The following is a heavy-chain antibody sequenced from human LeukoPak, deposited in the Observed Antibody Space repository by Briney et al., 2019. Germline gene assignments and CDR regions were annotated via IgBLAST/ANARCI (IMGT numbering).Heavy chain of an antibody. D-gene: IGHD3-16*01. V-gene: IGHV4-4*07. CDR2: IDTGGSA. Sequence: SETLSLTCTVSGGPISNFYWSWVRQPAGKGLEWIGRIDTGGSAYYNASLESRVIMSLDTSKNQFSLKLSSVTVADTAVYYCARGLGGASYYMDVWGRGTTVTVSS. CDR1: GGPISNFY. CDR3: ARGLGGASYYMDV. J-gene: IGHJ6*03.